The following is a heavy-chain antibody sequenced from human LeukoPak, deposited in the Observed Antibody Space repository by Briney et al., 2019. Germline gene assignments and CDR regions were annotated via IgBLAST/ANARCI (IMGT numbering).Heavy chain of an antibody. J-gene: IGHJ4*01. V-gene: IGHV3-30*04. CDR1: GFIFSSYA. CDR2: ISYDDSDK. Sequence: GGSLLLSCAGSGFIFSSYALHWVRQAPGKGLEWVAVISYDDSDKYYTDSVEGRFSLSRDISKNPVSLQMNRLRAEDTAVYYCGRASGGGTFYLVDHWGQGTLVTVSP. CDR3: GRASGGGTFYLVDH. D-gene: IGHD3-10*01.